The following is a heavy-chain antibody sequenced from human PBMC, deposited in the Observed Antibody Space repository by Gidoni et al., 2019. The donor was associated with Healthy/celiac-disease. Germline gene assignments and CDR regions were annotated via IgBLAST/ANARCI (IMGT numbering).Heavy chain of an antibody. CDR2: ISSSSSYT. CDR1: GSTFSDYY. J-gene: IGHJ4*02. Sequence: QVQLVESGGGLVKPGGSLSLSCAASGSTFSDYYMSWIRQAPGKGLGWVSYISSSSSYTNYADSVKGRFTISRDNAKNSLYLQMNSLRAEDTAVYYCARDVGGITGTTHFDYWGQGTLVTVSS. CDR3: ARDVGGITGTTHFDY. V-gene: IGHV3-11*06. D-gene: IGHD1-20*01.